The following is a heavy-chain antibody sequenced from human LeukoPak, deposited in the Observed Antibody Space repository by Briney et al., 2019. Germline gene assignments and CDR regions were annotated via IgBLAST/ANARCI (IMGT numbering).Heavy chain of an antibody. Sequence: PGGSLRLSCVASGFTFNNHDMSWVRQAPGKGLVWVSGISGNGGITYYADSVKGRFTISRDNSDDTLYLQMNSLRADDTGVYYCALASRSGWRGVFDSWGQGILVTVSS. V-gene: IGHV3-23*01. CDR2: ISGNGGIT. J-gene: IGHJ4*02. CDR1: GFTFNNHD. D-gene: IGHD6-19*01. CDR3: ALASRSGWRGVFDS.